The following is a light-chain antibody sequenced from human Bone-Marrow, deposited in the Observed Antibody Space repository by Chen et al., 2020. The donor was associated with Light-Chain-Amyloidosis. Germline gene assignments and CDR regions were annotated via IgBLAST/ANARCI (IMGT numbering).Light chain of an antibody. J-gene: IGLJ3*02. V-gene: IGLV2-23*02. CDR3: CSYAGSSTWV. CDR2: EVR. CDR1: SSDVGSYNL. Sequence: QSALTQPASVSGSPGQSITISCTGTSSDVGSYNLVSWDQQHPGKAPKLMIYEVRKRPSGVSNRFSGSKSGNTASLTISGLQAEDEADYYCCSYAGSSTWVFGGGTKLTVL.